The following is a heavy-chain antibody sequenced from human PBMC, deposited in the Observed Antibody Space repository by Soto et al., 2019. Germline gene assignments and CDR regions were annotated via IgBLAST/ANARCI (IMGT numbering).Heavy chain of an antibody. D-gene: IGHD1-7*01. V-gene: IGHV4-4*07. CDR1: GGSISSYY. J-gene: IGHJ5*02. Sequence: TETLSLTCTVSGGSISSYYWSWIRQPAGKGLEWIGRIYTSGSTNYNPSLKSRVTMSVDTSKNQFSLKLSSVTAADTAVYYCVRENFNWNSDWLDPWCQGTMLTVYS. CDR3: VRENFNWNSDWLDP. CDR2: IYTSGST.